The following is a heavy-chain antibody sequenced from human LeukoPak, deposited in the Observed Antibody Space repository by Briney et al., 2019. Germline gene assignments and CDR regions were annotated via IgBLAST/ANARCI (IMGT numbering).Heavy chain of an antibody. CDR1: GYTFTSYY. CDR2: INPSGGST. V-gene: IGHV1-46*01. Sequence: ASVKVSCKASGYTFTSYYMHWVRQAPGQGLEWMGIINPSGGSTSYAQKFQGRVTMTRDTSTSTVYMELSSLRSEDTAVYYCARDHSGYSSGWSHSWFDPWGQGTLVTVSS. J-gene: IGHJ5*02. CDR3: ARDHSGYSSGWSHSWFDP. D-gene: IGHD6-19*01.